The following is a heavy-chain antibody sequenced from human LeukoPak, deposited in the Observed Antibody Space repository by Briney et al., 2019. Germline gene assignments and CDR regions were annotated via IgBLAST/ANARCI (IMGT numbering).Heavy chain of an antibody. D-gene: IGHD6-6*01. Sequence: ASVKVSCKASGYTFTSYGISWVRQAPGQGLEWMGWISAYNGNTNYAQKLQGRVTMTTDTSTSTAYMELRGLRSDDTAVYYCARAKLVSSSNWFDPWGQGTLVTVSS. CDR1: GYTFTSYG. J-gene: IGHJ5*02. CDR2: ISAYNGNT. V-gene: IGHV1-18*01. CDR3: ARAKLVSSSNWFDP.